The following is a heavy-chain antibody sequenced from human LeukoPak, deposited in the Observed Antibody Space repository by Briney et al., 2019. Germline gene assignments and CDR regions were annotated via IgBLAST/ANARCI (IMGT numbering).Heavy chain of an antibody. CDR3: ARSKRYCTNGICYTNGGFDH. V-gene: IGHV3-64*01. J-gene: IGHJ4*02. CDR1: GFTFSSYV. D-gene: IGHD2-8*01. Sequence: GGSLRLSCAASGFTFSSYVMHWVRQAPGKGLEYVSAIRSNGGSTYYPNSVKGRFTISRDNSKNTLYLQMGSLRAEDMAIYYCARSKRYCTNGICYTNGGFDHWGQGTLVTVSS. CDR2: IRSNGGST.